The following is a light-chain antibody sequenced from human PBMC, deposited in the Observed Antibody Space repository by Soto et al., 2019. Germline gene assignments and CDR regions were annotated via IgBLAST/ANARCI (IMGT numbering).Light chain of an antibody. CDR3: QQYGSSPKT. Sequence: EIVLTQSPGTLSLSPGERATLSCRASQSVSSSYLAWYQQKPGQAPRLLIYGASSRATGIADRFSGSGSGTDFTLTISRLEPEDFAVYYCQQYGSSPKTFVQGPKVEIK. V-gene: IGKV3-20*01. J-gene: IGKJ1*01. CDR1: QSVSSSY. CDR2: GAS.